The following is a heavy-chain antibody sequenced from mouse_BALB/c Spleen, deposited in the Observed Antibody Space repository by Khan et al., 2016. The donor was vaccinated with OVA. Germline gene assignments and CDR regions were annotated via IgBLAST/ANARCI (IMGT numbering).Heavy chain of an antibody. Sequence: EVLLVESGGGLVKPGGSLKLSCAASGFTFSSHAMSWVRQTPEKRLEWVASISSGGSTYSPDSVKGRFTISRDDARNILYLQMSGLRSEDTAMYYCTRLVDYWGQGTSVTVSS. CDR2: ISSGGST. V-gene: IGHV5-6-5*01. J-gene: IGHJ4*01. CDR1: GFTFSSHA. CDR3: TRLVDY.